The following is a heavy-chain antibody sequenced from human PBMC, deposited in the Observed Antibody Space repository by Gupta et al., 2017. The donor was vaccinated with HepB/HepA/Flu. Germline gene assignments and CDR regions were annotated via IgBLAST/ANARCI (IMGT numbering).Heavy chain of an antibody. J-gene: IGHJ4*02. V-gene: IGHV4-31*03. CDR2: IYYSGSA. D-gene: IGHD2-21*01. CDR3: TRGRGRERFDY. Sequence: QVQLQESGPGLVKPSQTLSLTCTVSGGSISSGGYYWSWIRQHPGKGLEWIGYIYYSGSAYYNLSLRSRVTISVDTSKNQFSLKLSSVTAADTAVYYCTRGRGRERFDYWGQGTLVTVSS. CDR1: GGSISSGGYY.